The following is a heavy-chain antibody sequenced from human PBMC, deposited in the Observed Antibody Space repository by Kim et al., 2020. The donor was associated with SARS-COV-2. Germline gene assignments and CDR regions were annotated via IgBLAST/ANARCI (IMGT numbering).Heavy chain of an antibody. V-gene: IGHV4-59*01. Sequence: NYNPSLKSRVTRSVDTSKNQFSLKLSSVTAADTAVYYCARVVAAAVHFDYWGQGTLVTVSS. D-gene: IGHD6-13*01. CDR3: ARVVAAAVHFDY. J-gene: IGHJ4*02.